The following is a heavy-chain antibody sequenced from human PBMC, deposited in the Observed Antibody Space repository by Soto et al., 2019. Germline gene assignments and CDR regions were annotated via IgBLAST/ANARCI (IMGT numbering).Heavy chain of an antibody. CDR1: GVSFSGYY. CDR2: INHSGST. D-gene: IGHD3-16*02. CDR3: ARVFYYDYVWGSYRPRFETFDY. Sequence: SETLSLTCAVYGVSFSGYYWSWIRQPPGKGLEWIGEINHSGSTNYNPSLKSRVTISVDTSKNQFSLKLSSVTAADTAVYYCARVFYYDYVWGSYRPRFETFDYWGQGTLVTVSS. J-gene: IGHJ4*02. V-gene: IGHV4-34*01.